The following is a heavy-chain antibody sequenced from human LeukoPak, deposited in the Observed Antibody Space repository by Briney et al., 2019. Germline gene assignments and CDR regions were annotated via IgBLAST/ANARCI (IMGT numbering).Heavy chain of an antibody. J-gene: IGHJ3*02. CDR1: GGSFSGYY. CDR2: INHSGST. Sequence: PSETLSLTCAVYGGSFSGYYWSWIRQPPGKGLEWIGEINHSGSTNYNPSLKSRVTISVDTSKNQFSLKLSSVTAAETAVYYCARGLTPDAFDIWGQGTMVTVSS. V-gene: IGHV4-34*01. CDR3: ARGLTPDAFDI.